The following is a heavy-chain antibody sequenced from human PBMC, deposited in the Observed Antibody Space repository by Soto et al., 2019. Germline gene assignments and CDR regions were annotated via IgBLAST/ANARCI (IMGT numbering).Heavy chain of an antibody. V-gene: IGHV3-64*01. J-gene: IGHJ4*02. CDR1: GFTFSSYA. Sequence: EVQLVESGGGLVQPGGSLRLSCAASGFTFSSYAMHWVRQAPGKGLEYVSAISSNGGSTYYANSVKGRFTISRDNSKNTLYLQMGSLRAEDMAVFYGARGPGYCFDYWGQGTLVTVSS. CDR3: ARGPGYCFDY. CDR2: ISSNGGST.